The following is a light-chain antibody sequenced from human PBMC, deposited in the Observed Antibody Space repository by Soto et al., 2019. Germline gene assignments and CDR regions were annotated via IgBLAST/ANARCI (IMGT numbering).Light chain of an antibody. Sequence: ERMLTQSLVTLSLSPGERATVSCRASQSVSNNYLAWYQQKPGQAPRLLIYGASNRATGIPDRFSGSGSGTDFTLTISRLEPDDFAVYYCQQYGSSGTFGQRTMVDI. CDR2: GAS. CDR1: QSVSNNY. CDR3: QQYGSSGT. J-gene: IGKJ1*01. V-gene: IGKV3-20*01.